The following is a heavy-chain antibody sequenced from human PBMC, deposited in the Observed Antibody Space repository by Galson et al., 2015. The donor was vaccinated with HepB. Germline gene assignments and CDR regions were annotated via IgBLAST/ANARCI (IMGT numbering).Heavy chain of an antibody. CDR3: TRPPDEARGY. CDR2: IRSKANSYAT. CDR1: GFTFSGSA. V-gene: IGHV3-73*01. D-gene: IGHD1-14*01. Sequence: SLRLSCAASGFTFSGSAMHWVRQASGKGLEWVGRIRSKANSYATAYAASVKGRFTISRDDSKNTAYLQMNSLKTEDTAVYYCTRPPDEARGYWGQGTLVTVSS. J-gene: IGHJ4*02.